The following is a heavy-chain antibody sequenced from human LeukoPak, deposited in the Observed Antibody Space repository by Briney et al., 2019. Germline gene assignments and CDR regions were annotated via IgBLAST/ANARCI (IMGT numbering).Heavy chain of an antibody. Sequence: GGSLRLSCAASGFTFSSYSMNWVRQAPGKGLEWVANIKQDGSEKYYVDSVKGRFTISRDNAKNSLYLQMNSLRAEDTAVYYCARVGILRFLEWLLYFDYWGQGTLVTVSS. V-gene: IGHV3-7*01. CDR2: IKQDGSEK. J-gene: IGHJ4*02. D-gene: IGHD3-3*01. CDR1: GFTFSSYS. CDR3: ARVGILRFLEWLLYFDY.